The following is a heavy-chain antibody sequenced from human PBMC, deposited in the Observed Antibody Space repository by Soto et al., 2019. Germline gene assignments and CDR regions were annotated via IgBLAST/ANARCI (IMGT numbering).Heavy chain of an antibody. CDR3: ARNTLGNLLTGYYFDY. D-gene: IGHD3-9*01. CDR2: ISYSGST. J-gene: IGHJ4*02. CDR1: GGSISSDENY. V-gene: IGHV4-30-4*01. Sequence: SETLSLTCTVSGGSISSDENYWTWIRQTPGKGLEWIGHISYSGSTYYNPSLKGRVNISVDTSKDQFSLRLTSVTAADTAVYYCARNTLGNLLTGYYFDYWGQGALVTVSS.